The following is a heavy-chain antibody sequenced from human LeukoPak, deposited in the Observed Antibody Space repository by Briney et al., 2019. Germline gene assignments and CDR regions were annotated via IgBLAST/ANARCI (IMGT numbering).Heavy chain of an antibody. V-gene: IGHV4-4*08. CDR3: ARQGRLDPRGYFDY. D-gene: IGHD6-19*01. Sequence: SETLSLTCTVSGGSISSYYWSWIRQPPGKGLEWIGYIYTSGSTNYNPSLKSRVTISVDTSKNQFSLKLSSVTAADTAVYYCARQGRLDPRGYFDYWGQGTLVTVSS. CDR2: IYTSGST. J-gene: IGHJ4*02. CDR1: GGSISSYY.